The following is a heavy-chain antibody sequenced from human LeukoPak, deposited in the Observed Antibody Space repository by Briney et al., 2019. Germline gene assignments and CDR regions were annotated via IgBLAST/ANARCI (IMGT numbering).Heavy chain of an antibody. Sequence: PGGSLRLSCAASGFTFDDYAMHWVRHAPGKGLEWVSAISGSGGSTYYADSVKGRFTISRDNSKNTLYLQMNSLRAEDTAVYYCAKGPNEGYCSSTSCYVVDYWGQGTLVTVSS. CDR1: GFTFDDYA. D-gene: IGHD2-2*01. J-gene: IGHJ4*02. CDR3: AKGPNEGYCSSTSCYVVDY. V-gene: IGHV3-23*01. CDR2: ISGSGGST.